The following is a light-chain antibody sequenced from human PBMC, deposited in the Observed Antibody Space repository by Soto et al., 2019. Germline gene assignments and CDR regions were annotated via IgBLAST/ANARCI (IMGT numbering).Light chain of an antibody. CDR1: QSLVYSDGNTY. CDR3: MQGTHWPFT. J-gene: IGKJ5*01. V-gene: IGKV2-30*01. CDR2: KVF. Sequence: DVVMTQSPLSLPVTLGQPASISCRSSQSLVYSDGNTYLNWFQQRSGQSPRRLIYKVFNRDSGVPDRFSGSGSGTDFTLKISRVEAEDVGVYYCMQGTHWPFTFGQGTRLEIK.